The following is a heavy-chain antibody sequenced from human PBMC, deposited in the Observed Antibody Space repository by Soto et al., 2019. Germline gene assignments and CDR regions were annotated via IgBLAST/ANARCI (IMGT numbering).Heavy chain of an antibody. CDR1: GGSISSINW. D-gene: IGHD1-26*01. CDR3: ATERAGREP. Sequence: SETLSLTCAVSGGSISSINWWSWVRQTPGKGPEWIGEIHHSGSTNYNPSLKSRVAISVDKSKNQLSLKLHSVTAADTAVYYCATERAGREPWGQGLLVTVSS. V-gene: IGHV4-4*02. CDR2: IHHSGST. J-gene: IGHJ4*02.